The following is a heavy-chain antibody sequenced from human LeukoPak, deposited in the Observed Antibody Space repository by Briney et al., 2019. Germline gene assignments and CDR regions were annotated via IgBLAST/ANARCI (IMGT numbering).Heavy chain of an antibody. CDR1: GGSISSGSYY. J-gene: IGHJ4*02. CDR2: IYTSGST. V-gene: IGHV4-61*02. CDR3: ARGPNYPSPSPFDY. Sequence: SETLSLTCTVSGGSISSGSYYWSWIRQPAGKGLEWIGRIYTSGSTNYNPSLKSRVTISVDTSKNQFSLKLSSVTAADTAVYYCARGPNYPSPSPFDYWGQGTLVTVSS. D-gene: IGHD5-24*01.